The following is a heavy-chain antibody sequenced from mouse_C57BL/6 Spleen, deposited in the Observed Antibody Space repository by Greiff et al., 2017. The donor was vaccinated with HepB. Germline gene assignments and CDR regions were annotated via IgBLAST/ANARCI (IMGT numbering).Heavy chain of an antibody. CDR3: ARQGSLGLDY. Sequence: EVKLVESGGDLVKPGGSLKLSCAASGFTFSSYGMSWVRQTPDKRLEWVATISSGGSYTYYPDSVKGRFTISRDNAKNTLYLQMSSLKSEDTAMYYCARQGSLGLDYGGQGTTLTVSS. CDR1: GFTFSSYG. CDR2: ISSGGSYT. V-gene: IGHV5-6*01. J-gene: IGHJ2*01.